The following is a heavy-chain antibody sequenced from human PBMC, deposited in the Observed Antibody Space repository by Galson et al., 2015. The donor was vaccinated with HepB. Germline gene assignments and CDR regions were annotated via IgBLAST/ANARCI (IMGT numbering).Heavy chain of an antibody. V-gene: IGHV4-4*02. CDR3: ARDGVYCSSTSCYKGPLDY. D-gene: IGHD2-2*02. CDR1: GGSISSSNW. Sequence: SEPLSLTCTVSGGSISSSNWWSWVRQPPGKGLEWIGEIYHSGSTNYNPSLKSRVTISVDKSKNQFSLKLSSVTAADTAVYYCARDGVYCSSTSCYKGPLDYWGQGTLVTVSS. CDR2: IYHSGST. J-gene: IGHJ4*02.